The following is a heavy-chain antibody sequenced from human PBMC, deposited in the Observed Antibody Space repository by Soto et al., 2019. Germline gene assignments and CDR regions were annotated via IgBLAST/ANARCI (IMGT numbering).Heavy chain of an antibody. CDR1: GFTVSNNY. CDR3: ARGHYGSPPGYFDC. J-gene: IGHJ4*02. CDR2: IYDGGST. Sequence: GGSLRLSCAASGFTVSNNYMSWVRQAPGKGLEWVSVIYDGGSTYYADSVKDRFTISRDNSKNTLYLQMNSLRAEDTAVYYCARGHYGSPPGYFDCRGQGTPVTGSS. D-gene: IGHD3-10*01. V-gene: IGHV3-66*01.